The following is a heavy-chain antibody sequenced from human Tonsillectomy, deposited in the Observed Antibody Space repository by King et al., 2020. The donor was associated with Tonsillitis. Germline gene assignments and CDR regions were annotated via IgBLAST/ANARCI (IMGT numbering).Heavy chain of an antibody. D-gene: IGHD4-17*01. CDR2: ISSSSSYI. Sequence: VQLVESGGGLVKPGGSLRLSCAASGFTFSSYSMNWVRQAPGKGLEWVSSISSSSSYIYYADSVKGRFTISRDNAKNSPYLQMNSLRAEDTAVYYCARPKTYYGDYYFDYWGQGTLVTVSS. CDR3: ARPKTYYGDYYFDY. V-gene: IGHV3-21*01. J-gene: IGHJ4*02. CDR1: GFTFSSYS.